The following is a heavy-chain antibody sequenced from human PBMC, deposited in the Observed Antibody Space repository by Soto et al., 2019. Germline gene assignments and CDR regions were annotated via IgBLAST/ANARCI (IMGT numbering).Heavy chain of an antibody. CDR3: ARDYGGNSDWDAFDI. Sequence: ASVKGSCKASGGTFSSYAISWLRQSPGQGLEWMGGIIPIFGTANYAQKFQGRVTITADESTSTAYMELSSLRSEDTAVYYCARDYGGNSDWDAFDIWGQGTMVTVSS. D-gene: IGHD4-17*01. J-gene: IGHJ3*02. V-gene: IGHV1-69*13. CDR1: GGTFSSYA. CDR2: IIPIFGTA.